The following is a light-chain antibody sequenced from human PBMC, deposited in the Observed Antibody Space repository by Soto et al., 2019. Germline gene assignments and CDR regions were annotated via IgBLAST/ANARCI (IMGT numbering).Light chain of an antibody. V-gene: IGKV1-39*01. J-gene: IGKJ1*01. Sequence: DVQMTQTTYSLSASVGDRVTMTCRASQSISSYLNWYQQKPGKAPKLLIYAASSLQSGVPARFSGRGSGTDFTLTISSLQAEDCATYNCQQRYSTRWTFGQGTK. CDR1: QSISSY. CDR2: AAS. CDR3: QQRYSTRWT.